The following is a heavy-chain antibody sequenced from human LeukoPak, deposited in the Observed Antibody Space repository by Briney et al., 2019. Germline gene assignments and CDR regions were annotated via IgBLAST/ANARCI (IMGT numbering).Heavy chain of an antibody. Sequence: PGGSLRLSCAASGFTFSGYWMTWVRQAPGKGLEWVANINQDGSEKYYVDSVKGRFTISRDNAKNSVYLQMNSLRAEDTAVYFCARRGATVTDDWGHGTLVTVSS. CDR3: ARRGATVTDD. V-gene: IGHV3-7*01. CDR1: GFTFSGYW. D-gene: IGHD4-17*01. CDR2: INQDGSEK. J-gene: IGHJ4*01.